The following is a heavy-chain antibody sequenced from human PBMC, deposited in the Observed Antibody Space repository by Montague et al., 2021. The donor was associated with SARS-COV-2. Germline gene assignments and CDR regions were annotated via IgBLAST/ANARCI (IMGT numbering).Heavy chain of an antibody. J-gene: IGHJ6*02. CDR2: PYTSGST. CDR1: GASIRTYY. Sequence: SETLSLTCTVSGASIRTYYGSWIRQSAGKKLEWMGRPYTSGSTYYNPYFKSRATMSLDTTKNLFSLNLSSMTAADTAVYFCERDGADYSFAYYHEMDVWGQGIAVTVSS. CDR3: ERDGADYSFAYYHEMDV. V-gene: IGHV4-4*07. D-gene: IGHD5-12*01.